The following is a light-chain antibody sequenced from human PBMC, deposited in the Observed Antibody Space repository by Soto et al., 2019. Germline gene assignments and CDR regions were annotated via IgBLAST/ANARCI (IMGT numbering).Light chain of an antibody. CDR3: QQYNSDSCT. CDR1: QSISHW. J-gene: IGKJ2*02. V-gene: IGKV1-5*01. CDR2: GAS. Sequence: DIQMTQSPSTQSASVGDRVTITCRASQSISHWLAWYQQKPGTAPKLLIYGASNLESGVPSRFSGSGSGTEFTLTINSLQPDDFATYYCQQYNSDSCTFGQGTRLEIK.